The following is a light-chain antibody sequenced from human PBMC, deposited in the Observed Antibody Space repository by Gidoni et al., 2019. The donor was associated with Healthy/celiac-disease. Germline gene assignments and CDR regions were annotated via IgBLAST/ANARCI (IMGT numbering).Light chain of an antibody. V-gene: IGKV1-9*01. Sequence: DIQLTQSPSFLSASVGDRVTITCRASQGISSYLAWYQQKPGKAPNLLIYAASTLQSGVPSRFSGRGSGTEFTLTISSLQPEDFATYYCQQLNNYPLTFGGGTKVEI. J-gene: IGKJ4*01. CDR2: AAS. CDR3: QQLNNYPLT. CDR1: QGISSY.